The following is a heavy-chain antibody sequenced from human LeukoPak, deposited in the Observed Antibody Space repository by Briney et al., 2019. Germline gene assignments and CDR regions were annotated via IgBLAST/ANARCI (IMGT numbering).Heavy chain of an antibody. CDR3: AREMPEGFYGSGSDF. Sequence: GGSLRLSCAASGFTFSSYWMTWVRQARGKGLEWVANINQDGGEKSYVDSVKGRFTISRDNAKSSLFLQLNSLRVDDTAVYYCAREMPEGFYGSGSDFWGQGTLVTVAS. V-gene: IGHV3-7*01. D-gene: IGHD3-10*01. J-gene: IGHJ4*02. CDR1: GFTFSSYW. CDR2: INQDGGEK.